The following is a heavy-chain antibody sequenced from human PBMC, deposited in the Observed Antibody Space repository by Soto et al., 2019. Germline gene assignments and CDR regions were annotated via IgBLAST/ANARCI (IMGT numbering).Heavy chain of an antibody. V-gene: IGHV3-53*01. CDR3: ASLNPGSGGNSPYFDY. D-gene: IGHD2-21*02. Sequence: GGSLRLSCAVSGFTVSSNYMSWVRQAPGKGLEWVSLFYRGGSRYYADSVRGRFAISRDNSKNTLYLQMNNLRAEDTAVYYCASLNPGSGGNSPYFDYWGQGTLVTVPQ. CDR1: GFTVSSNY. CDR2: FYRGGSR. J-gene: IGHJ4*02.